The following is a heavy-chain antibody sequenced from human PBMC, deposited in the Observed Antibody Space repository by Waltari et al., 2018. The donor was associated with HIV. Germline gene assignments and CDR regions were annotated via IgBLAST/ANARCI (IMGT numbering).Heavy chain of an antibody. V-gene: IGHV3-23*01. D-gene: IGHD1-26*01. Sequence: EVQLLESGGRLVQPGESLRLSCAASGFTFSTRAMSGIRQYPGKGLELVSLITGMRSSTYYAESVKGRFTISRDNAKNTLFLQMSSLRAEDTAIDYCARDNSGTYYGQGTLVTVSS. CDR1: GFTFSTRA. CDR2: ITGMRSST. CDR3: ARDNSGTY. J-gene: IGHJ4*02.